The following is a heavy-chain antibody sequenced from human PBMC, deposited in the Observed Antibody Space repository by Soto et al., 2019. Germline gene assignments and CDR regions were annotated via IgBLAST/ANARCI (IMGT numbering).Heavy chain of an antibody. Sequence: GGSLGLSCAASGFSFSSYGMHWVRQAPGTGLVWVSRVDADGSGTTYAGSVKGRFSISRDNAKNTVSLQMNNLRAEDTAVYYCAGASGWKFDYWGLGVLVTVSS. J-gene: IGHJ4*02. CDR3: AGASGWKFDY. D-gene: IGHD1-1*01. CDR1: GFSFSSYG. V-gene: IGHV3-74*01. CDR2: VDADGSGT.